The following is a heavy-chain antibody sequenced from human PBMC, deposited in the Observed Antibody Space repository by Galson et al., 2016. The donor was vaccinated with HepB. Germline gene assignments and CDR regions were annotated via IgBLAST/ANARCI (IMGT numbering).Heavy chain of an antibody. CDR1: GFTFSSYA. J-gene: IGHJ4*02. CDR3: AKYGSPDTTVVMIRSYFDD. V-gene: IGHV3-23*01. CDR2: ISGSGVST. D-gene: IGHD5-18*01. Sequence: LRLSCAASGFTFSSYAMSWVRQAPGKGLEWVSTISGSGVSTYYADAVKGRVTISRDHSKNTLSLQMDTLRAENTAVYYCAKYGSPDTTVVMIRSYFDDWGQGTLVTVSS.